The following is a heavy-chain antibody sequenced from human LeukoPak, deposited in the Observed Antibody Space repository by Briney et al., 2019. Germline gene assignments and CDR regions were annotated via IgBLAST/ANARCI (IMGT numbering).Heavy chain of an antibody. CDR1: GFTVSSNY. J-gene: IGHJ4*02. Sequence: TGGSLRLSCAASGFTVSSNYMSWVRQAPGKGLEWVSVIYSDGSTYYMDSVKGRFTISRDNSKSKLYLKMNSLRAEDTAVYFCARVRYYGSGTYFFDYWGQGTLVTVSS. V-gene: IGHV3-53*01. CDR2: IYSDGST. CDR3: ARVRYYGSGTYFFDY. D-gene: IGHD3-10*01.